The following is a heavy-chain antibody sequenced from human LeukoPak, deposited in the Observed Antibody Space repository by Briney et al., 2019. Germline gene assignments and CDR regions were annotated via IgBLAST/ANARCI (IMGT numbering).Heavy chain of an antibody. CDR2: ISSSGSTI. Sequence: GGSLRLSCAASGFTFSSYEMNWVRQAPGKGLEWVSYISSSGSTIYYADSVKGRFTISRDNAKNSLYLQMNSLRAEDTAVYYCARGGRIAAAGFDAFDIWGQGTMVTVSS. CDR3: ARGGRIAAAGFDAFDI. J-gene: IGHJ3*02. CDR1: GFTFSSYE. D-gene: IGHD6-13*01. V-gene: IGHV3-48*03.